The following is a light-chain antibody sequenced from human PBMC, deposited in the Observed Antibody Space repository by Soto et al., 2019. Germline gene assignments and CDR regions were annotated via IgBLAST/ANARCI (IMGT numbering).Light chain of an antibody. CDR3: SSYTGSSTLYV. CDR1: SSDIGGYNY. V-gene: IGLV2-14*01. J-gene: IGLJ1*01. CDR2: EVS. Sequence: QSVLTQPASVSGSPGQSITISCTGTSSDIGGYNYVSWYQQHPGKVPKLMIFEVSNRPSGVSYRFSGSKSGNTASLTISGLQAEDEADYYCSSYTGSSTLYVFVTGTKLTVL.